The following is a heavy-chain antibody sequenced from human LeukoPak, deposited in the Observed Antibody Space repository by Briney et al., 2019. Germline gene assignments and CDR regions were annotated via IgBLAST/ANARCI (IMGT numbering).Heavy chain of an antibody. V-gene: IGHV4-38-2*02. CDR2: IYHSGTT. D-gene: IGHD7-27*01. J-gene: IGHJ4*02. Sequence: SETLSLTCTVSGYSISSGYFWGWIRQPPGKGLEWIGSIYHSGTTYYNPSLKSRVTISVDTSKNQFSLKLTSVTAADTAVYYCASRKLGNDYWGQGTLVTVSS. CDR1: GYSISSGYF. CDR3: ASRKLGNDY.